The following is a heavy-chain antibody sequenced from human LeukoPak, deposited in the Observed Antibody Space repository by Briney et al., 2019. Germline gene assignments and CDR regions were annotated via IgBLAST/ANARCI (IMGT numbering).Heavy chain of an antibody. CDR1: GGTFSSYA. V-gene: IGHV1-69*05. J-gene: IGHJ4*02. CDR3: ARLPVTSLAAAGPGFDY. D-gene: IGHD6-13*01. Sequence: GASVKVSCKASGGTFSSYAISWVRQAPGQGLEWMGGIIPTFGTANYAQTFQGRVTITTDESTSTAYMELSSLRSEDTAVYYCARLPVTSLAAAGPGFDYWGQGTLVTVSS. CDR2: IIPTFGTA.